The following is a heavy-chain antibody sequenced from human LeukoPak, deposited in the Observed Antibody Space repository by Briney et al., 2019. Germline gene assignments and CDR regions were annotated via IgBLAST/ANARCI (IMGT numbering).Heavy chain of an antibody. V-gene: IGHV1-2*02. CDR1: GYTFTGYY. Sequence: ASVKVSCKASGYTFTGYYIHWVRQAPGHGLEWMGWIHPNSGGTNYAQKFQGRVTMTRDTSISTAYMELSRLRSDDTAVYYCARGGYDFVYYYYGMDVWGQGTTVTVSS. J-gene: IGHJ6*02. CDR3: ARGGYDFVYYYYGMDV. CDR2: IHPNSGGT. D-gene: IGHD3-3*01.